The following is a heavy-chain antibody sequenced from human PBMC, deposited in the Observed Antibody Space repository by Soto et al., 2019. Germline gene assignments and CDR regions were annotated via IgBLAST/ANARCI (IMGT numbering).Heavy chain of an antibody. D-gene: IGHD3-22*01. CDR1: GFTFSDYY. J-gene: IGHJ5*02. CDR3: ARTITMIVVVTTSRWFDP. CDR2: ISSSSSYT. Sequence: GGSLRLSCAASGFTFSDYYMSWIRQAPGKGLEWVSYISSSSSYTNYADSVKGRFTISRDNAKNSLYLQMNSLRAEDTAVYYCARTITMIVVVTTSRWFDPWGQGTLVTVSS. V-gene: IGHV3-11*06.